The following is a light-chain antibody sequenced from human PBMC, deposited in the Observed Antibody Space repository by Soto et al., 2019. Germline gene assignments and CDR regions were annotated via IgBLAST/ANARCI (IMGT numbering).Light chain of an antibody. J-gene: IGKJ1*01. CDR1: QSVSSN. CDR3: QQYNIWPQT. Sequence: EIVMTQSPATLSVSPGEGVTLSCRASQSVSSNFAWYQQKPGQGPRLLIYGASTRATGIPARFSGSGSGTEFTLTISSLQSEDFALYYCQQYNIWPQTFGQGTKVDIK. V-gene: IGKV3-15*01. CDR2: GAS.